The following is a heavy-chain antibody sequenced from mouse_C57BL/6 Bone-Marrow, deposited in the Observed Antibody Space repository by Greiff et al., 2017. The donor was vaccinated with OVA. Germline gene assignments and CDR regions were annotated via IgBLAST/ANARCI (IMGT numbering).Heavy chain of an antibody. Sequence: VQLQQSGAELVRPGTSVKLSCKASGYTFTSYWMHWVKQRPGQGLEWIGVIDPSDSYTNYNQKFKGKATLTVDTSSSTAYMQLSSLTSEDSAVYYCARNGGLLRLFAYWGQGTLVTVSA. J-gene: IGHJ3*01. CDR1: GYTFTSYW. CDR3: ARNGGLLRLFAY. CDR2: IDPSDSYT. D-gene: IGHD2-3*01. V-gene: IGHV1-59*01.